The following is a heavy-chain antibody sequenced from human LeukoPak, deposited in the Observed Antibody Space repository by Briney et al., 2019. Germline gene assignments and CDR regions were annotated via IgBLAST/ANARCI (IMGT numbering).Heavy chain of an antibody. V-gene: IGHV1-69*05. D-gene: IGHD3-22*01. CDR1: GGTFSSYA. CDR3: ARDGHYDSSGYYVHWFDP. CDR2: IIPIFGTA. J-gene: IGHJ5*02. Sequence: VASVKVSCKASGGTFSSYAISWVRQAPGQGLEWMGGIIPIFGTANYAQKLQGRVTITTDESTSTAYMELSSLRSEDTAVYYCARDGHYDSSGYYVHWFDPWGQGTLVTVSS.